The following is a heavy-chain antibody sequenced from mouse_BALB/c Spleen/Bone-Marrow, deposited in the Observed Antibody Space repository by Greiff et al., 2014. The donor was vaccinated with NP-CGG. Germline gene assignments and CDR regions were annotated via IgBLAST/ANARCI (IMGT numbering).Heavy chain of an antibody. V-gene: IGHV7-3*02. Sequence: VQLKESGGGLVQPGGSLRLSCETSGFTFTGYYMSWVRQPPGKALEWLGFIRNKAKGYTTDYSASVKGRFTISRDNSQSISYLQMNTLRAEDSATYYCARDENVGIYWYFDVWGAGTTVTVSS. CDR2: IRNKAKGYTT. CDR1: GFTFTGYY. CDR3: ARDENVGIYWYFDV. J-gene: IGHJ1*01.